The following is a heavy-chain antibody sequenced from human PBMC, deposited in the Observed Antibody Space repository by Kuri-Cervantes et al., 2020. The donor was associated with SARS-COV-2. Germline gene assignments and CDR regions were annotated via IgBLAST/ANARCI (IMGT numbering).Heavy chain of an antibody. J-gene: IGHJ3*02. D-gene: IGHD7-27*01. Sequence: SVKVSCKASGGTFSSCAISWVRQAPGQGLEWMGGIIPIFGTANYAQKFQGRVTITADESTSTAYMELSSLRSEDTAVYYCACLAEGENWGSSAFDIWGQGTMVTDSS. CDR3: ACLAEGENWGSSAFDI. CDR1: GGTFSSCA. V-gene: IGHV1-69*13. CDR2: IIPIFGTA.